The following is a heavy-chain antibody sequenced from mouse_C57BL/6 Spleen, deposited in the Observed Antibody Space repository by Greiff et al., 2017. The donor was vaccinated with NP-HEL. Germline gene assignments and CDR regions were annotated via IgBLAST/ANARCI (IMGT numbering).Heavy chain of an antibody. Sequence: QVQLKESGPELVKPGASVKISCKASGYAFSSSWMNWVKQRPGKGLEWIGRIYPGDGDTNYNGKFKGKATLTADKSSSTAYMQLSSLTSEDSAVYFCASPRDWYCDVWGTGTTVTVSS. CDR2: IYPGDGDT. CDR3: ASPRDWYCDV. V-gene: IGHV1-82*01. CDR1: GYAFSSSW. J-gene: IGHJ1*03.